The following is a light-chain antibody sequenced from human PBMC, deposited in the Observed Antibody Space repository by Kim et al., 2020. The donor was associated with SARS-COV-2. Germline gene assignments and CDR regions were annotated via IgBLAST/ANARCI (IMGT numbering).Light chain of an antibody. CDR1: RAISIY. CDR3: HQVNSYPHT. J-gene: IGKJ2*01. V-gene: IGKV1-9*01. Sequence: DIQLTQSPSFLSASVGDRATITCRASRAISIYVAWYQQKPGKAPKLLIYAASILQSGVPSRFSGSGSGTEFTLTISSLQTEDSATYYCHQVNSYPHTFGQGTKLEI. CDR2: AAS.